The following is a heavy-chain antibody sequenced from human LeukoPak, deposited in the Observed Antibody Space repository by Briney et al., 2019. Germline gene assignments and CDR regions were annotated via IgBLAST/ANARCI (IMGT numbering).Heavy chain of an antibody. Sequence: SETLSLTCTVSGDSITTTNYYWGWIRQPPGKGLEWIGSIYYSGSTYYNPSLKSRVTISVDTSKNQFSLKLSSVTAADTAVYYCARETVVTPGYFDYWGQGTLVTVSS. J-gene: IGHJ4*02. V-gene: IGHV4-39*02. CDR2: IYYSGST. D-gene: IGHD4-23*01. CDR3: ARETVVTPGYFDY. CDR1: GDSITTTNYY.